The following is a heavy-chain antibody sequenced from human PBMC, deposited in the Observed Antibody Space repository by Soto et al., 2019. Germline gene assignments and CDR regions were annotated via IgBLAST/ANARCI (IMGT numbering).Heavy chain of an antibody. J-gene: IGHJ4*02. CDR2: INHSGGT. V-gene: IGHV4-34*01. CDR3: ASRERGSGGSCYPY. CDR1: GGSFSGYY. Sequence: QVQLQQWGAGLLKPSETLSLTCAVYGGSFSGYYWSWIRQPPGKGLEWIGEINHSGGTNYNPSLKSRVTISVDTSKNQFSLKLSSVTAADTAVYYCASRERGSGGSCYPYWGQGTLVTVSS. D-gene: IGHD2-15*01.